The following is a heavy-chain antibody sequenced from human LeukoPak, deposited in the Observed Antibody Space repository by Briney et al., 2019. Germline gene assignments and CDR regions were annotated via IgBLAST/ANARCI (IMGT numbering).Heavy chain of an antibody. CDR2: INPNSGGT. J-gene: IGHJ5*02. D-gene: IGHD4-23*01. CDR1: GYTFTGHY. CDR3: ARASDYGGREINWFDP. Sequence: ASVKVSCKASGYTFTGHYMQWVRLAPGQGLEWMGRINPNSGGTNYAQKFQGRVTMTRDTSISTAYMELSRLRSDDTAVYYCARASDYGGREINWFDPWGQGTLVTVSS. V-gene: IGHV1-2*06.